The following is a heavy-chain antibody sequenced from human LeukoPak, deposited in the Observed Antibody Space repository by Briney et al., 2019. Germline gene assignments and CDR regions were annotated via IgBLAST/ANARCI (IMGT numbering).Heavy chain of an antibody. V-gene: IGHV3-30-3*02. CDR3: AKSRVESEYYYDSSGYLDEYYYYGMDV. CDR2: ISYDGSNK. CDR1: GFTLSSYA. D-gene: IGHD3-22*01. J-gene: IGHJ6*02. Sequence: PGRSLRLSCAASGFTLSSYAMHWVRQAPGKGLEWVAVISYDGSNKYYADSVKGRFTISRDNSKNTLYLQMNSLRAEDTAVYYCAKSRVESEYYYDSSGYLDEYYYYGMDVWGQGTTVTVSS.